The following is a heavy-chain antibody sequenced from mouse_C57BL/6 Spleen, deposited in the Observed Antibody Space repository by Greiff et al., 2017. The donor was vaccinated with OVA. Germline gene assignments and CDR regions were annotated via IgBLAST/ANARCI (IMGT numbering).Heavy chain of an antibody. V-gene: IGHV5-6*01. CDR2: ISSGGSYT. J-gene: IGHJ2*01. D-gene: IGHD1-2*01. CDR1: GFTFSSYG. Sequence: EVQGVESGGDLVKPGGSLKLSCAASGFTFSSYGMSWVRQTPDKRLEWVATISSGGSYTYYPDSVKGRFTISRDNAKNTLYLQMSSLKSEDTAMYYCARQGITTACDYWGQGTTLTVSS. CDR3: ARQGITTACDY.